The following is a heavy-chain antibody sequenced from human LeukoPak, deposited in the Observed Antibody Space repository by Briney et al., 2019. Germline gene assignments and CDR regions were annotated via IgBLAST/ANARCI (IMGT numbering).Heavy chain of an antibody. CDR2: IYYSGST. J-gene: IGHJ5*02. Sequence: SETLSLTCTVSGGSISSSSYYWGWIRQPPGKGLEWIGSIYYSGSTYYNPSLKSRVTISVDTSKNQFSLKLSSVTAADTAVYYCARRSSSWIHWFDPWAREPWSPSPQ. CDR1: GGSISSSSYY. V-gene: IGHV4-39*01. D-gene: IGHD6-13*01. CDR3: ARRSSSWIHWFDP.